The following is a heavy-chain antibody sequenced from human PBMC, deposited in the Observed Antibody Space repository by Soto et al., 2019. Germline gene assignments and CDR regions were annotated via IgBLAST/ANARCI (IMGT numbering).Heavy chain of an antibody. J-gene: IGHJ3*02. Sequence: PGESLKISCKGSGYNFANYWIGWVRQMPGKGLEWMGMIFPGDSDTKNSPSLQGQITMSVDKSDSSAYLQWGSLKASDTAMYYCAAGYTTGPDAFDIWGQGTMVTVSS. CDR3: AAGYTTGPDAFDI. CDR1: GYNFANYW. V-gene: IGHV5-51*01. D-gene: IGHD6-13*01. CDR2: IFPGDSDT.